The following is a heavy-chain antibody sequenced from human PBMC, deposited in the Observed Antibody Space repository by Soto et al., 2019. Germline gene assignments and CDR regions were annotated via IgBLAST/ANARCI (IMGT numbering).Heavy chain of an antibody. CDR1: GGSISSSSCH. J-gene: IGHJ4*02. Sequence: SETLSLTCSVSGGSISSSSCHWGWIRQPPGKGLEWIGSIHYSGSTNYKSSLKSRVTISVDTSKNQFSLKLSSVTAADTAVYYCARLLYGSGTNIPDYWGQGTLVTVSS. D-gene: IGHD3-10*01. CDR3: ARLLYGSGTNIPDY. CDR2: IHYSGST. V-gene: IGHV4-39*01.